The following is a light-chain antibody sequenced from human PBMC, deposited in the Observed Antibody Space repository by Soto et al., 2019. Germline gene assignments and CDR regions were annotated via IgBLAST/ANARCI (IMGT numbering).Light chain of an antibody. CDR2: EVS. J-gene: IGLJ1*01. V-gene: IGLV2-14*01. Sequence: QSALTQPASVSGSPGQSITISCTGTSSDVGGYNYVSWYQQHPGKAPKLMIYEVSNRPSGVSNRFSGSRSGNAASLIISGLQAEDEADYSCSSYRSSSTLYVFGTGTKLTAL. CDR3: SSYRSSSTLYV. CDR1: SSDVGGYNY.